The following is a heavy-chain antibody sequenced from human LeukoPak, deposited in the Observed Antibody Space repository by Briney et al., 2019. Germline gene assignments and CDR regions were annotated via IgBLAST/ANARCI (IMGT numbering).Heavy chain of an antibody. Sequence: PSQTLSLTCAVSGGSISSGDYYWSWIRQPPGKGLEWIGYIYYSGSTYYNPSPKSRVTISVDTSKNQFSLKLSSVTAADTAVYYCARFVAVVVTGGWFDPWGQGTLVTVSS. CDR1: GGSISSGDYY. D-gene: IGHD2-15*01. V-gene: IGHV4-30-4*01. CDR2: IYYSGST. J-gene: IGHJ5*02. CDR3: ARFVAVVVTGGWFDP.